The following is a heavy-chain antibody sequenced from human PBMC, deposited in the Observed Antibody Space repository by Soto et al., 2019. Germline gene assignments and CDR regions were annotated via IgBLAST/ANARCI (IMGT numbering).Heavy chain of an antibody. V-gene: IGHV3-21*04. CDR2: ISGSSTYI. CDR1: GFTFSSYS. Sequence: PGGSLRLSCAASGFTFSSYSMNWVRQAPGKGLEWVSTISGSSTYIYYADAVKGRFTTSRDNAKNSLYLQMNSLRAEDTAMYHCARYGGLIDDWGQGTLVTVSS. D-gene: IGHD2-15*01. J-gene: IGHJ4*02. CDR3: ARYGGLIDD.